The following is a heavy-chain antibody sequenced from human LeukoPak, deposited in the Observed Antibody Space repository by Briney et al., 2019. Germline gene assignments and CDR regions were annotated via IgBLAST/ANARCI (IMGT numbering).Heavy chain of an antibody. Sequence: PGGSLRLSCAASGFTFSSYGMHWVRQAPGKGLEWVAFIRYDGSNKYYADSVKGRFTISRDNSKNTLYLQMNSLRAEDTAVYYCARGPYWLATETYYFDYWGQGTLVTVSS. J-gene: IGHJ4*02. D-gene: IGHD6-19*01. CDR1: GFTFSSYG. V-gene: IGHV3-30*02. CDR3: ARGPYWLATETYYFDY. CDR2: IRYDGSNK.